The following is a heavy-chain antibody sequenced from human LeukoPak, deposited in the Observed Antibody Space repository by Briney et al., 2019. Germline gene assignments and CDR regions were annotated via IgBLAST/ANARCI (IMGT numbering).Heavy chain of an antibody. V-gene: IGHV1-46*01. CDR1: GYTFTSNY. CDR2: IHPSGGNT. J-gene: IGHJ4*02. Sequence: AASVKVSCKASGYTFTSNYMHWVRQAPGQGLEWMGIIHPSGGNTNYAQKFQGRAAMTRDTSTSTVYMELSSLRSEDTAIYYCARDCSSTRCQGPVFDNWGQGTLVTVSS. D-gene: IGHD2-2*01. CDR3: ARDCSSTRCQGPVFDN.